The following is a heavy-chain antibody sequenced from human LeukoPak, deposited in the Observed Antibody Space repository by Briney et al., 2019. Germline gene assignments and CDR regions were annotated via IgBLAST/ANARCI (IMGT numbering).Heavy chain of an antibody. D-gene: IGHD3-10*01. CDR3: ARSGITMVRGALNWFDP. Sequence: PSETLSLTCTVSGGSISSYYWSWIRQPPGKGLEWIGYIYYSGSTNYNPSLKSRVTISVDTSKNQFPLKLSSVTAADTAVYYCARSGITMVRGALNWFDPWGQGTLVTVSS. J-gene: IGHJ5*02. V-gene: IGHV4-59*01. CDR2: IYYSGST. CDR1: GGSISSYY.